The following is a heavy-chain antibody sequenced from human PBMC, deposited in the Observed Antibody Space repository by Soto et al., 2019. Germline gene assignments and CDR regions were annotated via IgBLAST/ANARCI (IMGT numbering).Heavy chain of an antibody. J-gene: IGHJ4*02. Sequence: SETLSLTCTVSGGSISSGGYYWSWIRQHPGKGLEWIGYIYYSGSTYYNPSLKSRVTISVDTSKNQFSLKLSSVTAADTAVYYCAREDRGHSYGTDYWGQGTLVTVSS. V-gene: IGHV4-31*03. CDR3: AREDRGHSYGTDY. CDR2: IYYSGST. CDR1: GGSISSGGYY. D-gene: IGHD5-18*01.